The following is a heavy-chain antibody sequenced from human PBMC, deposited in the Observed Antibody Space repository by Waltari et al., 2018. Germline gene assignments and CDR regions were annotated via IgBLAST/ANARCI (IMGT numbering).Heavy chain of an antibody. V-gene: IGHV4-4*02. CDR2: VHQCGRS. Sequence: QVQLQESGPGLVKPSGTLSLTCTVSGDSISNTFFWSWVRQAPGTGLEWIGQVHQCGRSNDNPSLGGRVTVSMDTSKNQFSLRVTSVTAADTAIYYCASDRGRGLYLDSWGQGTLVTVSP. CDR1: GDSISNTFF. J-gene: IGHJ4*02. D-gene: IGHD2-15*01. CDR3: ASDRGRGLYLDS.